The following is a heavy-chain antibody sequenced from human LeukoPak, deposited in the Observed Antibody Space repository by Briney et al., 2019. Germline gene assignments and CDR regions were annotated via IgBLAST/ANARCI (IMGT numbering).Heavy chain of an antibody. CDR1: GFTFSSYG. Sequence: GGSLRLSCAASGFTFSSYGMHWVRQAPGKGLEWVAVIWYDGSNKYYADSVKGRFTISRDNSKNTLYLQMNSLRAEDTAVYYCARDQAAHRYCSSTSRYLFDYWGQGTLVTVSS. V-gene: IGHV3-33*01. CDR2: IWYDGSNK. J-gene: IGHJ4*02. D-gene: IGHD2-2*01. CDR3: ARDQAAHRYCSSTSRYLFDY.